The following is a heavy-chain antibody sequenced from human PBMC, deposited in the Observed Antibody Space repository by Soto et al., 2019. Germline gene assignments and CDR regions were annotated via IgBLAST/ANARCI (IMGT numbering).Heavy chain of an antibody. CDR2: INSKTDGGTT. CDR1: GFTFSNAW. V-gene: IGHV3-15*07. CDR3: TTAGGWGYCSGGSCPSMDV. J-gene: IGHJ6*02. D-gene: IGHD2-15*01. Sequence: PGGSLRLSCAASGFTFSNAWMNWVRQAPGKGLEWVGRINSKTDGGTTDYAAPVKGRFTISRDDSKNTLYLQMNSLKTEDTAVYYCTTAGGWGYCSGGSCPSMDVWGQGTTVTVSS.